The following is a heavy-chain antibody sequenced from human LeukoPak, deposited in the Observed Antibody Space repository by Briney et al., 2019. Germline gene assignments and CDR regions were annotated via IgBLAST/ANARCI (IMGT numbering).Heavy chain of an antibody. Sequence: PGGSLRLSCAASGFTFSSYEMNWVRQAPGKGLEWVSYISSSGSTIYYADSVKGRFTISRDNAKNSLYLQMNSLRAEDTAVYYCARDLGRTDSSSWYLYRYYYYYMDVWGKGTTVTVSS. V-gene: IGHV3-48*03. CDR3: ARDLGRTDSSSWYLYRYYYYYMDV. D-gene: IGHD6-13*01. CDR2: ISSSGSTI. CDR1: GFTFSSYE. J-gene: IGHJ6*03.